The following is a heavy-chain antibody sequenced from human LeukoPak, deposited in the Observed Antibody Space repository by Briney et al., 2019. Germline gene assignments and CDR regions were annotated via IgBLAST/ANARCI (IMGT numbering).Heavy chain of an antibody. J-gene: IGHJ4*02. V-gene: IGHV5-10-1*01. CDR1: GYSFSNYW. CDR2: IDPSDSYT. D-gene: IGHD5-18*01. CDR3: ARHIQLWLPTDY. Sequence: GESLRISCKDSGYSFSNYWISWVRQMPGKGLEWMGRIDPSDSYTNYSPSFQGHVTISADKSVSTAYLRWSSLKASDTAIYYCARHIQLWLPTDYWGQGTLVTVSS.